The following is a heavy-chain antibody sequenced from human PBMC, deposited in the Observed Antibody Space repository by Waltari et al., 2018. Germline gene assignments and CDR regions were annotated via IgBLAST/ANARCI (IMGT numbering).Heavy chain of an antibody. D-gene: IGHD3-10*01. V-gene: IGHV4-38-2*01. CDR3: ASLWFREPPTYHYFDY. Sequence: QVQLQESGPGLVKPSETLSLTCAVSGYSISSGYYWGWIRQPPGKGLEWIGSIYHSGRTYYNPSLKSRVTISVDTSKNQFSLKLSSVTAADTAVYYCASLWFREPPTYHYFDYWGQGTLVTVSS. J-gene: IGHJ4*02. CDR2: IYHSGRT. CDR1: GYSISSGYY.